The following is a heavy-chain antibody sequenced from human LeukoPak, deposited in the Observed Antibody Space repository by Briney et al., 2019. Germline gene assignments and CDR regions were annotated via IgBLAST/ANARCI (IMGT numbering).Heavy chain of an antibody. CDR3: ASLYSSGWYWDFGAADADYMDV. D-gene: IGHD6-19*01. V-gene: IGHV3-48*04. CDR2: ISYSSATI. Sequence: GGSLRLSCAASGFTFSSYNMNWVRQAPGKGLEWVSCISYSSATIYYADSVKGRFTISRDNAKNSLYLQMNSLRAEDTAVYYCASLYSSGWYWDFGAADADYMDVWGKGTTVTVSS. CDR1: GFTFSSYN. J-gene: IGHJ6*03.